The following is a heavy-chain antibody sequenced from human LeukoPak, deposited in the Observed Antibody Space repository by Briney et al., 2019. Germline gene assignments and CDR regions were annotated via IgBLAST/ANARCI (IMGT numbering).Heavy chain of an antibody. J-gene: IGHJ5*02. V-gene: IGHV4-59*01. Sequence: SETLSLTCTVSGGSISSYYWSWIRQPPGKGLEWIGYIYYSGSTNYNPSLKSRVTISVDTSKIQFSLKLSSVTAADTAVYYCAREGELSRFDPWGQGTLVTVSS. D-gene: IGHD3-16*02. CDR3: AREGELSRFDP. CDR2: IYYSGST. CDR1: GGSISSYY.